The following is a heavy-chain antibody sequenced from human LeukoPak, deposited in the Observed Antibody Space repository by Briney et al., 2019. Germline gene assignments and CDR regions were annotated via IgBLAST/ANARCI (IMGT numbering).Heavy chain of an antibody. V-gene: IGHV3-15*01. CDR2: IKSKTDGRTT. CDR1: GFTFSNAW. CDR3: TTKAY. J-gene: IGHJ4*02. Sequence: GGSLRLSCTASGFTFSNAWMNWVRQAPGKGLEWVGRIKSKTDGRTTDYAAPVKGRFTISGDDSKNTLYLQMSSLEIEDTAVYYCTTKAYWGQGTLVTVSS.